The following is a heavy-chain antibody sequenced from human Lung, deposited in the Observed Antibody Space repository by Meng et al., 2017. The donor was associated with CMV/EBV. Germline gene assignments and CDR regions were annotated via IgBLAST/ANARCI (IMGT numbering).Heavy chain of an antibody. CDR1: SVSSASYY. CDR3: ARGTGYCSSTSCYPFDP. V-gene: IGHV4-61*01. Sequence: SVSSASYYWSWIRQPTGKGLEWIAYVYYGGGTNYNPSLKSRVTISVDTSKNQFSLKLSSVTAADTAVYYCARGTGYCSSTSCYPFDPWGQGTLVTVSS. J-gene: IGHJ5*02. D-gene: IGHD2-2*01. CDR2: VYYGGGT.